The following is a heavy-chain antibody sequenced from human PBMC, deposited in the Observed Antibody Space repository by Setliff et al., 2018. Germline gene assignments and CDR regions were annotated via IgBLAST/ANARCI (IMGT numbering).Heavy chain of an antibody. CDR3: ARSPRPSLMFNCNDETYFDY. Sequence: PGGSLRLSCAASKFSFSSYYMAWIRQTPGKGLEWLTYISTTGDTISYADSVKGRFTVSRDNAKNSLFLQMRNLRAEDTAVYYCARSPRPSLMFNCNDETYFDYWGHGTLVTVSS. V-gene: IGHV3-11*04. D-gene: IGHD1-20*01. J-gene: IGHJ4*01. CDR2: ISTTGDTI. CDR1: KFSFSSYY.